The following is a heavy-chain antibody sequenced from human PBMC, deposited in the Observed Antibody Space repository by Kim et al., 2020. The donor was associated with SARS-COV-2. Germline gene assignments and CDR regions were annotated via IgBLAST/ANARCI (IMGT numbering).Heavy chain of an antibody. J-gene: IGHJ3*02. CDR1: GFTFSSYD. D-gene: IGHD3-10*01. CDR2: IGTAGDT. V-gene: IGHV3-13*01. CDR3: ARGDYYGSGSYVAFDI. Sequence: GGSLRLSCAASGFTFSSYDMHWVRQATGKGLEWVSAIGTAGDTYYPGSVKGRFTISRENAKNSLYLQMNSLRAGDTAVYYCARGDYYGSGSYVAFDIWGQGTMVTVSS.